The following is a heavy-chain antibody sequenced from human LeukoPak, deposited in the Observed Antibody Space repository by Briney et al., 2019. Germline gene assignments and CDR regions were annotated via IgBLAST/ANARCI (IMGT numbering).Heavy chain of an antibody. J-gene: IGHJ3*02. CDR1: GFTFSSYA. V-gene: IGHV3-30-3*01. D-gene: IGHD2-2*01. Sequence: GGSLRLSCAASGFTFSSYAMHWVRQAPGEGREWGAVISYDGSNKYYAYSVKGRFTISRDNSKNTLYLQMNSLRAEDTAVYYCAKDRPEIVVVPAAMGGDAFDIWGQGTMVTVSS. CDR2: ISYDGSNK. CDR3: AKDRPEIVVVPAAMGGDAFDI.